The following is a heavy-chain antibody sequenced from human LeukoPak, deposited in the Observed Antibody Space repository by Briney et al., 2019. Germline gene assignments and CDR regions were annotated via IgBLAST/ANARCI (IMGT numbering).Heavy chain of an antibody. D-gene: IGHD3-9*01. V-gene: IGHV4-34*01. CDR1: GGSFSGYY. J-gene: IGHJ4*02. CDR2: INHSGST. CDR3: ARAPYDYDILTGYPFDY. Sequence: SETLSLTCAVYGGSFSGYYWSWIRQPPGKGLEWIGEINHSGSTNHNPSLKSRVTISVDTSKNQFSLKLSSVTAADTAVYYCARAPYDYDILTGYPFDYWGQGTLVTVSS.